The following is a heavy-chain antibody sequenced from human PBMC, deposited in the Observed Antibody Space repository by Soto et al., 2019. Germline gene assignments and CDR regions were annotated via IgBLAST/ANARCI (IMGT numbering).Heavy chain of an antibody. Sequence: SVKVSCKASGCTFTSYAISWVRQAPGQGLEWMGGIIPIFGTANYAQKFQGRVTITADESTSTAYMELSSLRSEDTAVYYCARGANALVGGTTRGDYYCYYGMDDWGQGTTVTVSS. CDR1: GCTFTSYA. J-gene: IGHJ6*02. CDR3: ARGANALVGGTTRGDYYCYYGMDD. V-gene: IGHV1-69*13. CDR2: IIPIFGTA. D-gene: IGHD1-26*01.